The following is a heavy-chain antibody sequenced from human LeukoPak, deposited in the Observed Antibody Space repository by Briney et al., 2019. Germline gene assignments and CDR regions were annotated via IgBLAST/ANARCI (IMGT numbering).Heavy chain of an antibody. V-gene: IGHV4-34*01. J-gene: IGHJ6*03. CDR1: GGSFSGYY. D-gene: IGHD3-10*01. CDR2: INHSGST. CDR3: ARTYGSGRRYYYYMDV. Sequence: SETLSLTCAVYGGSFSGYYWSWIRQPPGKGLEWIGEINHSGSTNYNPSLKSRVTISVDTSKNQFSLKLSSVAAADTAVYYCARTYGSGRRYYYYMDVWGKGTTVTVSS.